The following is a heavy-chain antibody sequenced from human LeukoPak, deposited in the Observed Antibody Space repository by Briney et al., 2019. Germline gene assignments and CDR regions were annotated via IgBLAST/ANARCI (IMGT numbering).Heavy chain of an antibody. Sequence: GGSLRLSCAASGFTFSSYEMNWVRQAPGKGLEWVSYISSSGTTIHYADSLKGRFTISRDNAKNSLYLQMNSLRAEDTAVYYCARDTDFDCWGQGTLVTVSS. CDR1: GFTFSSYE. CDR2: ISSSGTTI. V-gene: IGHV3-48*03. J-gene: IGHJ4*02. CDR3: ARDTDFDC.